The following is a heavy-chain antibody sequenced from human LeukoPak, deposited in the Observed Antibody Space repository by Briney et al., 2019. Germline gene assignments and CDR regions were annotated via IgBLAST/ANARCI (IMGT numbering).Heavy chain of an antibody. CDR2: TSYYNGDT. Sequence: ASVKVSCKASGYTFNRYGISWVRQAPGQGLEWMGGTSYYNGDTKYAQKLQGRVSMTTDTSTSTAHMELRSLRSDDTAVYYCARDPSNTSGSYVYFDYWGQGALVTVSS. CDR1: GYTFNRYG. V-gene: IGHV1-18*01. D-gene: IGHD6-19*01. J-gene: IGHJ4*02. CDR3: ARDPSNTSGSYVYFDY.